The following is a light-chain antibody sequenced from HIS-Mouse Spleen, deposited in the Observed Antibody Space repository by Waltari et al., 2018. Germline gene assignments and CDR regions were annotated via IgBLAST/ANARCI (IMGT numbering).Light chain of an antibody. CDR2: DDG. CDR1: NIGSKS. V-gene: IGLV3-21*03. Sequence: SYVLTQPPSVSVAPGKTARITCGGNNIGSKSVHWYQQQPGQAPVLVVDDDGDRPSGIPERFSGSNSGNTATLTISRVEAGDEADYYCQVWDSSSDHVVFGGGTKLTVL. J-gene: IGLJ2*01. CDR3: QVWDSSSDHVV.